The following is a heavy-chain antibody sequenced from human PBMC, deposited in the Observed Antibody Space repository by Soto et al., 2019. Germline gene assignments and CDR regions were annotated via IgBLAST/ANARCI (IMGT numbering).Heavy chain of an antibody. J-gene: IGHJ4*02. CDR3: VKGEFYYDSSAYYPFDS. D-gene: IGHD3-22*01. Sequence: PGGSLRISCSACGYTFSSYAMDWVRQAPGKGLEYVSSISINGGSTHYADSVKGRFTISRDNSRNTQYLQMSSLRADDTAVYYCVKGEFYYDSSAYYPFDSWGQGTLVTVSS. CDR1: GYTFSSYA. CDR2: ISINGGST. V-gene: IGHV3-64D*06.